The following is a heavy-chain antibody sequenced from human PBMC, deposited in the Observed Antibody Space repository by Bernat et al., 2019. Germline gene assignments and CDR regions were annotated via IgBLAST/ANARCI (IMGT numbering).Heavy chain of an antibody. J-gene: IGHJ4*02. CDR3: TTGYGSDWYG. Sequence: EVQLVESGGGLVQPGGSLRLSCAASGFTFNNYAMNWVRQAPGKGLEWVSSIRASGDNTYYADSVKGRFTISRDSSKNTVSLQMNSLRAEDTAVYFCTTGYGSDWYGWGQGTLVTVSS. CDR2: IRASGDNT. V-gene: IGHV3-23*04. D-gene: IGHD6-13*01. CDR1: GFTFNNYA.